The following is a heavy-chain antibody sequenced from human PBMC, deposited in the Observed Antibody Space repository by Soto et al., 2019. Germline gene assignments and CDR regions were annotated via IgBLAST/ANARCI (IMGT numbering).Heavy chain of an antibody. Sequence: ASVKVSCKVSGYTLTDLSMQWVRQATGQGLEWMGWMNPNSGNTGYAQKFQGRVTMTRNTSISTAYMELSSLRSEDTAVYYCARGGGAVAGNRFDPWGQGTLVTVSS. D-gene: IGHD6-19*01. J-gene: IGHJ5*02. CDR2: MNPNSGNT. CDR1: GYTLTDLS. CDR3: ARGGGAVAGNRFDP. V-gene: IGHV1-8*02.